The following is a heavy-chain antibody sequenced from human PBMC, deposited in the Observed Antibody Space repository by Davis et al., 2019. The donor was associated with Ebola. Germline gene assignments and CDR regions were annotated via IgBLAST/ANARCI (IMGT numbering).Heavy chain of an antibody. CDR2: ISSSSSTI. J-gene: IGHJ3*02. CDR1: GFTFSSYS. CDR3: ARGSLRAFDI. Sequence: PGGSLRLSCAASGFTFSSYSMNWVRQAPGKGLEWVSYISSSSSTIYYADSVKGRFTISRDNAKNSLYLQMNSLRAEDTAVYYCARGSLRAFDIWGQGTMVTVSS. V-gene: IGHV3-48*04. D-gene: IGHD3-10*01.